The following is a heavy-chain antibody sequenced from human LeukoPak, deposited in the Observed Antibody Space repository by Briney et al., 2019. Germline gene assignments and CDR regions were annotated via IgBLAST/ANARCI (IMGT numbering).Heavy chain of an antibody. D-gene: IGHD1-26*01. Sequence: SETLSLTCTVSGGSLSSGDYYWSWIRQPPGKGLEWIGYIYYSGSTYYNPSLKSRVTISVDTSKNQFSLKLSSVTAADTAVYYCARGPGQWELLDYFDYWGQGTLVTVSS. V-gene: IGHV4-30-4*01. CDR3: ARGPGQWELLDYFDY. J-gene: IGHJ4*02. CDR2: IYYSGST. CDR1: GGSLSSGDYY.